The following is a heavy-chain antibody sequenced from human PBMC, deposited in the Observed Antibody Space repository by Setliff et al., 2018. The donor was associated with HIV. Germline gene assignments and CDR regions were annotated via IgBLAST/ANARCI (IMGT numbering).Heavy chain of an antibody. J-gene: IGHJ6*03. Sequence: SETLSLTCTVSGGSLTFGAYYWSWIRQHPGKGLEWIGYIYYSGSTYYNPSLKSRVTISVDTSKNQFSLKLSSVTAADTAVYYCAREIRAATIYYYYYMDVWGKGTTVTVSS. CDR3: AREIRAATIYYYYYMDV. CDR2: IYYSGST. D-gene: IGHD2-15*01. CDR1: GGSLTFGAYY. V-gene: IGHV4-31*03.